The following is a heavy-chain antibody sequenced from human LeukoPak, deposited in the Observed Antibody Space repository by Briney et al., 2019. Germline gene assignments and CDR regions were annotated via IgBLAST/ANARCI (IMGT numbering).Heavy chain of an antibody. CDR2: IASDGSST. CDR3: AKDRTVGASYWYFDL. CDR1: GFTFSSCW. V-gene: IGHV3-74*01. D-gene: IGHD1-26*01. J-gene: IGHJ2*01. Sequence: GGSLRLSCAASGFTFSSCWMNWVRQAPGKGLVWVSRIASDGSSTTYADSVKGRFTISRDSSRNTLFLHMNTLGAEDTAIYYCAKDRTVGASYWYFDLWGRGTLVTVSS.